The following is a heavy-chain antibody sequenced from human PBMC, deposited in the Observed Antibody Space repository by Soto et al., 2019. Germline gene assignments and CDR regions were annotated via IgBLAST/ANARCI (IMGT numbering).Heavy chain of an antibody. CDR1: GYTFSDYY. D-gene: IGHD1-1*01. Sequence: ASVKVSCKASGYTFSDYYIHWVRQAPGQGLEWMGWINPNSGGTKYAPKFQGGVTMTRDTSITTAYMELSRLRSGDTAVYYCAREPATAKPEGVDSWGQGTLVTVSS. CDR3: AREPATAKPEGVDS. J-gene: IGHJ4*02. V-gene: IGHV1-2*02. CDR2: INPNSGGT.